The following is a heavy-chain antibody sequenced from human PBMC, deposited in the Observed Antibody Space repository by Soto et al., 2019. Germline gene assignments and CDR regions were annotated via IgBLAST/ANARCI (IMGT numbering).Heavy chain of an antibody. CDR3: AVPPYGSGSYYNPLDV. J-gene: IGHJ6*04. CDR2: ISSSSSTI. V-gene: IGHV3-48*01. D-gene: IGHD3-10*01. Sequence: GGSLRLSCAASGFTFSSYSMNWVRQAPGKGLEWVSYISSSSSTIYYADSVKGRFTISRENAKNSLYLQMNSLRAEDTAVYYCAVPPYGSGSYYNPLDVWGKGTTVTVSS. CDR1: GFTFSSYS.